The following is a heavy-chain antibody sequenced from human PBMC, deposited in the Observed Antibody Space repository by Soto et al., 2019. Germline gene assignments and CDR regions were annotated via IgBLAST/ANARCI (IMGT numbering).Heavy chain of an antibody. V-gene: IGHV1-18*01. Sequence: ASVKVSCKASGYTFTSYGISWVRQAPGQGLEWMAWINPYNGNTKYAEKFLGRVTVTTDTSTATAYMEVRSLTSDDTAVFYCARVGVGLAAPRVWPYWGQGXPVTVYS. D-gene: IGHD6-13*01. CDR1: GYTFTSYG. CDR2: INPYNGNT. CDR3: ARVGVGLAAPRVWPY. J-gene: IGHJ4*02.